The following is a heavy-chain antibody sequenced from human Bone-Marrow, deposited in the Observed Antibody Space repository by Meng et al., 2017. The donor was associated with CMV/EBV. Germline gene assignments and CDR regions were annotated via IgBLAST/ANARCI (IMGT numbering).Heavy chain of an antibody. CDR2: IYYSGST. CDR1: GGSISSSSYY. Sequence: GSLSLTCTVSGGSISSSSYYWGWIRQPPGKGLEWIGSIYYSGSTYYNPSLKSRVTISVDTSKNQFSLKLSSVTAADTAVYYCASGRVVPAADVGYYYYGMDVWGQGTTVTVSS. V-gene: IGHV4-39*07. D-gene: IGHD2-2*01. J-gene: IGHJ6*02. CDR3: ASGRVVPAADVGYYYYGMDV.